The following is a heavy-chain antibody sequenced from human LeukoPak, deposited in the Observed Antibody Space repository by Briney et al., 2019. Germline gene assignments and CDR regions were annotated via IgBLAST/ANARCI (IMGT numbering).Heavy chain of an antibody. Sequence: GGSLRLSCAASGLTFSNAWMSWVRQAPGKGLEWVGRIKSKTDGGTTDYAAPVKDRFTISRDDSKNTLYLQMNSLKTEDTAVYYCTTEQYCSSTSCAHWGQGTLVTVSS. CDR1: GLTFSNAW. CDR2: IKSKTDGGTT. CDR3: TTEQYCSSTSCAH. J-gene: IGHJ4*02. V-gene: IGHV3-15*01. D-gene: IGHD2-2*01.